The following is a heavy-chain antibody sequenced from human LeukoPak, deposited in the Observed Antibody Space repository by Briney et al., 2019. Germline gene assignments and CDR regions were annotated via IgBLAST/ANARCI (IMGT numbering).Heavy chain of an antibody. CDR1: GFTFSSYS. D-gene: IGHD2-2*01. J-gene: IGHJ3*02. Sequence: PGGSLRLSCAASGFTFSSYSMMWVRQAPGKGLEWVSYISSSSTTIHYADSVKGRFTISRDNAKNSLYLQMNSLRAEDTAVYYCARDPPYQLRRGDAFDIWGQGTMVTVSS. V-gene: IGHV3-48*04. CDR2: ISSSSTTI. CDR3: ARDPPYQLRRGDAFDI.